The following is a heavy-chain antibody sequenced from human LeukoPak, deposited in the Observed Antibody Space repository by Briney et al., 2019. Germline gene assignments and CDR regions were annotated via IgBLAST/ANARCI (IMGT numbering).Heavy chain of an antibody. J-gene: IGHJ4*02. V-gene: IGHV3-23*01. Sequence: GGSLRLSCAASGFTFDSFAMSWVRQAPGKGLEWLSAISGSGASTYYGDSVKGRFTISRDNSRDTLYLQMDSLRAEATAVYYCXXXPTTVTXFXRDXXGQGTXVTVPS. CDR1: GFTFDSFA. CDR2: ISGSGAST. CDR3: XXXPTTVTXFXRDX. D-gene: IGHD4-17*01.